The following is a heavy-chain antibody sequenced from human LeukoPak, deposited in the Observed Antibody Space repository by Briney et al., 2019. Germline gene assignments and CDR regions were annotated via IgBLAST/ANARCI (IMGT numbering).Heavy chain of an antibody. CDR2: IYYSGST. D-gene: IGHD3-10*01. V-gene: IGHV4-39*01. CDR1: GGSISSSSYY. CDR3: ARRPVDGSGSYYKNYFDC. J-gene: IGHJ4*02. Sequence: SETLSLTCTVSGGSISSSSYYWGWIRQPPGKGLEWIGNIYYSGSTYYNPFLKSRVTISVDTSKNQFSLKLSSVTAADTAVYYCARRPVDGSGSYYKNYFDCWGQGALVTVSS.